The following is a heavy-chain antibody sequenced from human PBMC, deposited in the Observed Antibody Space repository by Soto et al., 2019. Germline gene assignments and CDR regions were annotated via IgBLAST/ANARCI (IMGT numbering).Heavy chain of an antibody. V-gene: IGHV4-39*01. CDR3: ARWQWLVPGAFDI. CDR2: IYYSGST. CDR1: GGSISSSSYY. J-gene: IGHJ3*02. Sequence: SETLSLTCTVSGGSISSSSYYWGWIRQPPGKGLEWIGSIYYSGSTYYNPSLKSRVTISVDTSKNQFSLKLSSVTAADTAVYYCARWQWLVPGAFDIWGQGTMVTVSS. D-gene: IGHD6-19*01.